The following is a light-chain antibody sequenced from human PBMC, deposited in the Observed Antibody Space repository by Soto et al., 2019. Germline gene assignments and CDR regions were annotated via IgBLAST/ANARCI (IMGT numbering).Light chain of an antibody. V-gene: IGKV3-11*01. J-gene: IGKJ1*01. CDR2: DAS. CDR1: QGVSSS. Sequence: EIVLTQSPATLSLSPGERATLSCRASQGVSSSLAWYQQRPGQAPRLLIYDASNRATGVPDRFSGSGSGTDFTLTISSLEPEDFAAYYCQQRSNWPRTFGQGTKVDIK. CDR3: QQRSNWPRT.